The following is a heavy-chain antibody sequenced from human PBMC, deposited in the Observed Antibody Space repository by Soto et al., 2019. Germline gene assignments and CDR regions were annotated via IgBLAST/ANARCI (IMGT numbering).Heavy chain of an antibody. D-gene: IGHD2-15*01. CDR3: ARVYCSGGSCYSNNWFDP. J-gene: IGHJ5*02. CDR2: INHSGST. CDR1: GGSFSGYY. Sequence: SETLSLTCAVYGGSFSGYYWSWIRQPPGKGLEWIGEINHSGSTNYNPSLKSRVTISVDTSKNQFSLKLSSVTAADTAVYYCARVYCSGGSCYSNNWFDPWGQGTLVTVSS. V-gene: IGHV4-34*01.